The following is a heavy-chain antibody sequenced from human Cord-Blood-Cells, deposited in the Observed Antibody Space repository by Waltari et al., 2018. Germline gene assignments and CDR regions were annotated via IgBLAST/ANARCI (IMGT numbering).Heavy chain of an antibody. CDR2: IYTSGGT. CDR3: ARLTGYSSGWYAFDI. CDR1: GGSISSGSYY. D-gene: IGHD6-19*01. V-gene: IGHV4-61*09. J-gene: IGHJ3*02. Sequence: QVQLQESGPGLVKPSQTLSLTCTVSGGSISSGSYYWSWIRQPAGKGLEWIGYIYTSGGTNYHPSLKSRVTISVDTSKNQFSLKLSSVTAADTAVYYCARLTGYSSGWYAFDIWGQGTMVTVSS.